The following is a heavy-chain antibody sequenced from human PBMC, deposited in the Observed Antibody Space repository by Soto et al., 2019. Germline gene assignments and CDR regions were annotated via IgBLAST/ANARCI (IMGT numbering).Heavy chain of an antibody. CDR1: GFTFSSYA. Sequence: GGSLRLSCAASGFTFSSYAMSWVRQAPGKGLEWVSAISGSGGSTYYADSVKGRFTISRDNSKNTLYLQMNSLRAEDTAVYYCAKDTYPGIAAAGGNFDYWGQGTLVTVSS. CDR3: AKDTYPGIAAAGGNFDY. J-gene: IGHJ4*02. D-gene: IGHD6-13*01. CDR2: ISGSGGST. V-gene: IGHV3-23*01.